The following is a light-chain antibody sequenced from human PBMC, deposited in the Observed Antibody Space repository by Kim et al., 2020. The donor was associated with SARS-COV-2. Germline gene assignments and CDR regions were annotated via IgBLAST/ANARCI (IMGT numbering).Light chain of an antibody. CDR2: KAS. J-gene: IGKJ1*01. V-gene: IGKV1-5*03. CDR1: QSVSSW. CDR3: QQYNIYAWT. Sequence: DIQMTQSPSTLSASVGDRVTITCRASQSVSSWLAWYQQKPGKAPKLLIYKASSLESGVPSRFSGSGPGTEFTLTISSLQPDDFATYYCQQYNIYAWTFGQGTKVDIK.